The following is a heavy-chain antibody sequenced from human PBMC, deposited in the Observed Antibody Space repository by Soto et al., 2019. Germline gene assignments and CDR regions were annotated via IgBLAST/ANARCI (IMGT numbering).Heavy chain of an antibody. Sequence: QVQLQESGPGLVKPSGTLSLTCTVSGGSLSSSNWWSWVRQPPGKVLEWIAEIYHSGNSNHNPSLRSPVTISVLKSKHQFSLNLSPVTAADTAIYYSARLKTTPNDAFNIWAEGTMVTFSS. CDR3: ARLKTTPNDAFNI. CDR1: GGSLSSSNW. J-gene: IGHJ3*02. D-gene: IGHD1-1*01. CDR2: IYHSGNS. V-gene: IGHV4-4*02.